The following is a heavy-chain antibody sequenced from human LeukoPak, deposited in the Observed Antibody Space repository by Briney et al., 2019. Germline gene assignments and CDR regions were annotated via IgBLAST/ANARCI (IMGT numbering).Heavy chain of an antibody. CDR2: IRGSGSGMGYGS. CDR3: ARDDNWGFDY. J-gene: IGHJ4*02. D-gene: IGHD7-27*01. CDR1: GFTFSSYS. Sequence: GGSLRLSCAASGFTFSSYSMNWVRQAPGKGLEWVANIRGSGSGMGYGSYYADSVKGRFTISRDNAKTSLYLQMNSLRADDTAVYYCARDDNWGFDYWGQGALVTVSS. V-gene: IGHV3-48*04.